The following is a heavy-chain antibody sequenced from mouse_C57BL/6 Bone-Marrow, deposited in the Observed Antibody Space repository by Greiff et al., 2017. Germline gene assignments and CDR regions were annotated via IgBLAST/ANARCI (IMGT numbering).Heavy chain of an antibody. CDR1: GYTFTSYW. CDR2: IDPSDSET. CDR3: ALSANWDAMDY. V-gene: IGHV1-52*01. Sequence: QVQLQQPGAELVRPGSSVKLSCKASGYTFTSYWMHWVKQRPIQGLEWIGNIDPSDSETHYNQKFKDKATLTVDKSSSTAYMQLSSLTSEDSAVYYCALSANWDAMDYWGQGTSVTVSS. D-gene: IGHD4-1*01. J-gene: IGHJ4*01.